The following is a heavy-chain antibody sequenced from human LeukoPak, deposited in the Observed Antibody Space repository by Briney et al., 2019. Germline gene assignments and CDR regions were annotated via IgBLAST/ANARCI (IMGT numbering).Heavy chain of an antibody. CDR1: GGTFSSYA. CDR2: IIPIFGTA. CDR3: ASSAPDHAFDI. D-gene: IGHD1-14*01. J-gene: IGHJ3*02. Sequence: SVRVSCKASGGTFSSYAISWVRQAPGQGLEWMGGIIPIFGTANYAQKFQGRVTITADESTSTAYMELSSLRSEDTAVYYCASSAPDHAFDIWGQGTMVTVSS. V-gene: IGHV1-69*13.